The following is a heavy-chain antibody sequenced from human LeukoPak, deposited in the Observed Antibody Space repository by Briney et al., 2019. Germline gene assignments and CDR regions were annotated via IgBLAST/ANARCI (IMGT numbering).Heavy chain of an antibody. CDR3: ARDRGGFTYGEYYFDY. D-gene: IGHD2-15*01. V-gene: IGHV4-61*01. Sequence: SETLSLTCTVSGGSVSNDNHCWSWIRQPPGKGLEWIGYVNYSGSTKYNPSLKSRVSISADTSRSQVSLKLSSVTAADTAVNYCARDRGGFTYGEYYFDYWGQGSLVTVSS. J-gene: IGHJ4*02. CDR1: GGSVSNDNHC. CDR2: VNYSGST.